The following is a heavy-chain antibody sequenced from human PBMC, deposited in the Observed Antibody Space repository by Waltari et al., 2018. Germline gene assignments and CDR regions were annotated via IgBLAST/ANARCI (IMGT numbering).Heavy chain of an antibody. CDR3: ARGSGVDS. CDR1: GFTFSTYV. D-gene: IGHD7-27*01. CDR2: ISDGGGII. V-gene: IGHV3-23*01. J-gene: IGHJ4*02. Sequence: EVQLLASGGGLVQTGVSLRLSGAASGFTFSTYVMNWVRQDPGKGLEWVSSISDGGGIINYADSVKGRFTISRDNSKNTLYLQMNSLRADDTAVYYCARGSGVDSWGQGTLVTISS.